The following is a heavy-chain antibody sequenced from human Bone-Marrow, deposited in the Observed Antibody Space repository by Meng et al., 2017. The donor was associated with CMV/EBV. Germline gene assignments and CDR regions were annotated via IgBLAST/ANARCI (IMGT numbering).Heavy chain of an antibody. CDR2: IWYDGSNK. D-gene: IGHD3-3*01. Sequence: GESLKISCAASGFTFSSYGMHWVRQAPGKGLEWVAVIWYDGSNKYYADSVKGRFTISRDNSKNTLYLQMNSLRAEDTAVYYCAKSPLRFLEWLSSFDYWGQGTLVTVSS. J-gene: IGHJ4*02. CDR3: AKSPLRFLEWLSSFDY. V-gene: IGHV3-33*06. CDR1: GFTFSSYG.